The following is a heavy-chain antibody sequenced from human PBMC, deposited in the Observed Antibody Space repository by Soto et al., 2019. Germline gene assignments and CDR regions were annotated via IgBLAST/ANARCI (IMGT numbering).Heavy chain of an antibody. D-gene: IGHD1-26*01. J-gene: IGHJ4*02. CDR3: ARDPRGSYGGRFDY. CDR2: IYYSGST. Sequence: WETLSLTCTVSGGSISSYYWSWIRQPPGKGLEWIGYIYYSGSTNYNPSLKSRVTISVDTSKNQFSLKLSSVTAADTAVYYCARDPRGSYGGRFDYWGQGTLVTVSS. CDR1: GGSISSYY. V-gene: IGHV4-59*01.